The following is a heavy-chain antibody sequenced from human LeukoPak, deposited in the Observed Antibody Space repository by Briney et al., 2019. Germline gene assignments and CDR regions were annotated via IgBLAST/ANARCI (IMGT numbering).Heavy chain of an antibody. CDR3: TSLGSIFGNYYMDV. J-gene: IGHJ6*03. Sequence: SQTLSLTGTVSGGSISSGDYYWSWIRQPPGKGLEWIAYIYYSGSTYYNPSLKSRVTISVDTSKNQFSLKLSSVTAADTAVYYCTSLGSIFGNYYMDVWGKGTTVTVPS. D-gene: IGHD3-3*01. V-gene: IGHV4-30-4*08. CDR2: IYYSGST. CDR1: GGSISSGDYY.